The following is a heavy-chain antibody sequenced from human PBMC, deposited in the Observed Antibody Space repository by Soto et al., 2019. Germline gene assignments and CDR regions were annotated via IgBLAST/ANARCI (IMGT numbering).Heavy chain of an antibody. CDR3: ARGRYGDY. V-gene: IGHV1-18*01. CDR1: GYTFTSYG. J-gene: IGHJ4*02. CDR2: ISAHNGNT. Sequence: QVHLVQSGAEVKKPGASVKVSCKASGYTFTSYGITWVRQAPGQGLAWMGWISAHNGNTDYAQQLQGRVIVTRDTSTSTAYMELRSLISDDTAVYYCARGRYGDYWGQGALVTVSS. D-gene: IGHD1-1*01.